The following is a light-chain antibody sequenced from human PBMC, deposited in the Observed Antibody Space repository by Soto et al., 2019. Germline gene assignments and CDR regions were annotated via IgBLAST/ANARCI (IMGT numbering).Light chain of an antibody. Sequence: QSVLTQPPSASGTPGQRVTISCSGSSSNIGSNYVYWYQQLPGTAPKLLIYSNNQRPSGVPDRFSGSKSGTSASLAISGLRSEDEADYYCAAWDDSLSGPVLGGGTKL. CDR3: AAWDDSLSGPV. J-gene: IGLJ3*02. V-gene: IGLV1-47*02. CDR2: SNN. CDR1: SSNIGSNY.